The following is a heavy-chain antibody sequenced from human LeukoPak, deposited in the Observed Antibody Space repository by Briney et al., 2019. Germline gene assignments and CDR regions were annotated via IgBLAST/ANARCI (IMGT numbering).Heavy chain of an antibody. Sequence: GGSLRLSCAASGFTFSSYSMNWVRQAPGKGLEWVSSISSSSSYIYYADLVKGRFTISRDNAKNSLYLQMNSLRAEDTAVYYCARTYFYYDSSGSISFFDYWGQGTLVTVSS. CDR2: ISSSSSYI. J-gene: IGHJ4*02. CDR3: ARTYFYYDSSGSISFFDY. V-gene: IGHV3-21*01. CDR1: GFTFSSYS. D-gene: IGHD3-22*01.